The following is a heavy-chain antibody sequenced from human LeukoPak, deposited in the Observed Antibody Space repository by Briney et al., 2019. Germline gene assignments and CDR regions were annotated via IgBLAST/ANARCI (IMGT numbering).Heavy chain of an antibody. CDR2: INHSGST. CDR3: VRDLWYWFDP. V-gene: IGHV4-34*01. J-gene: IGHJ5*02. D-gene: IGHD2-8*02. CDR1: GGSFSGYY. Sequence: SETLSLTCAVYGGSFSGYYWSWIRQPPGKGLGWIGEINHSGSTNYNPSLKSRVTISVDTSKNQFSLKLSSVTAADTAVYYCVRDLWYWFDPWGQGTLVTVSS.